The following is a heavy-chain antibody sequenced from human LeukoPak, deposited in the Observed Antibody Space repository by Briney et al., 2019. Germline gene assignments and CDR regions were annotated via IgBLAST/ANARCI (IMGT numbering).Heavy chain of an antibody. CDR1: GFTFSSYA. Sequence: GGSLRLSCAASGFTFSSYAMSWVRQAPGKGLEWVANIKQDGSEKYYVDSVKGRFTISRDNAKNSLYLQMNSLRAEDTAVYYCASGQLWFRFDYWGQGTLVTVSS. D-gene: IGHD5-18*01. CDR3: ASGQLWFRFDY. J-gene: IGHJ4*02. V-gene: IGHV3-7*01. CDR2: IKQDGSEK.